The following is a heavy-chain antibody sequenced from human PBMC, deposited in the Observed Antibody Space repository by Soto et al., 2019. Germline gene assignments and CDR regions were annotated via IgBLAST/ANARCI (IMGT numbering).Heavy chain of an antibody. V-gene: IGHV3-21*01. CDR1: GFTFSSYS. CDR2: ISSSSSYI. CDR3: ARVVLQAVTTSRLIHY. D-gene: IGHD4-17*01. Sequence: GGSLRLSCAASGFTFSSYSMNWVRQAPGKGLEWVSSISSSSSYIYYADSVKGRFTISRDNAKNSLYLQMNSLRAEGTAVYYCARVVLQAVTTSRLIHYWGQGILVTVSS. J-gene: IGHJ4*02.